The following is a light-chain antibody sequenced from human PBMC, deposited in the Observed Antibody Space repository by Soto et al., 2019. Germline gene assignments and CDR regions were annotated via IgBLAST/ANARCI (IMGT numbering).Light chain of an antibody. J-gene: IGKJ1*01. CDR3: QQCYSTPPT. V-gene: IGKV1-39*01. CDR2: AAS. Sequence: IHMTQSLSSLSASVGYRVAITCRASQSISSYLNWYRQKPGKAPKLLIYAASSLQSGVPSRFSGSGSGTDFTLTISSLQPEDFATYYCQQCYSTPPTFGQGTKVDI. CDR1: QSISSY.